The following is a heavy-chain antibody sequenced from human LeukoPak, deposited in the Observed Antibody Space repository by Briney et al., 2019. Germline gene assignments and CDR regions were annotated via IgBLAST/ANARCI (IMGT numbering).Heavy chain of an antibody. CDR3: ARGTIAAAGVDY. J-gene: IGHJ4*02. V-gene: IGHV3-74*01. CDR2: IKYDGGAA. D-gene: IGHD6-13*01. CDR1: GFTFSSYS. Sequence: GGSLRLSCVVSGFTFSSYSMIWVRQAPGKGLVWVSDIKYDGGAASYADSVKGRFTISRDNAKNTLYLQMNSLTVDDTAVYYCARGTIAAAGVDYWGLGSLVTVSS.